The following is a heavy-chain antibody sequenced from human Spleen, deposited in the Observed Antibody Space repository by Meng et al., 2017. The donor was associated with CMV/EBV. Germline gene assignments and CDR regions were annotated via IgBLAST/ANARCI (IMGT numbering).Heavy chain of an antibody. Sequence: QGRVVPSGAEVKKPGASVKVSCKASGYTFTGYYMHWVRQAPGQGLEWMGWINPNSGGTNYAQKFQGRVTMTRDTSISTAYMELSRLRSDDTAVYYCARARARSSGYDYQFDYWGQGTLVTVSS. CDR3: ARARARSSGYDYQFDY. CDR1: GYTFTGYY. J-gene: IGHJ4*02. CDR2: INPNSGGT. D-gene: IGHD5-12*01. V-gene: IGHV1-2*02.